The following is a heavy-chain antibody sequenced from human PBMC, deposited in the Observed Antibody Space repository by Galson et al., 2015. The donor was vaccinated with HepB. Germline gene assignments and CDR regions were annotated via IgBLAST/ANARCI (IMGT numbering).Heavy chain of an antibody. Sequence: SVKVSCKASGYTFTGYYMHWVRQAPGQGLEWMGWINPNSGGTNYAQKFQGRVTMTRDTSISTAYMELSRLRSDDTAVYYCARGGVEPFLVVTLFDYWGQGTLVTVSS. D-gene: IGHD4-23*01. V-gene: IGHV1-2*02. J-gene: IGHJ4*02. CDR1: GYTFTGYY. CDR2: INPNSGGT. CDR3: ARGGVEPFLVVTLFDY.